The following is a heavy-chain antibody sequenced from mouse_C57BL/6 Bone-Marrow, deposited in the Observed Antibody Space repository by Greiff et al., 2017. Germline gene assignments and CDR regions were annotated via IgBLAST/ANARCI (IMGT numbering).Heavy chain of an antibody. CDR3: ARYRYYGNYWFAY. CDR2: IHPNSGST. Sequence: QVQLQQPGAELVKPGASVKLSCKASGYTFTSYWMHWVKQRPGQGLEWIGMIHPNSGSTNYNEKFKSKATLTVDKSSSTAYMQLSSLTSEDSAVXYCARYRYYGNYWFAYWGQGTLVTVSA. CDR1: GYTFTSYW. D-gene: IGHD2-1*01. V-gene: IGHV1-64*01. J-gene: IGHJ3*01.